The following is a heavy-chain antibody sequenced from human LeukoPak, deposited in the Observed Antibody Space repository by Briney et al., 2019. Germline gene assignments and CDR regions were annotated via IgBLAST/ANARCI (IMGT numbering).Heavy chain of an antibody. D-gene: IGHD3-22*01. V-gene: IGHV3-33*01. CDR2: IWYDGDEK. CDR3: ARDLSGSLDY. CDR1: GFTFSSYA. J-gene: IGHJ4*02. Sequence: GRSLRLSCAASGFTFSSYAMHWVRQAPGKGREGVALIWYDGDEKYYADSVKGRFTISRDNSKNTLYLQMNSLRADDTAVYFCARDLSGSLDYWGQGTLVTVSS.